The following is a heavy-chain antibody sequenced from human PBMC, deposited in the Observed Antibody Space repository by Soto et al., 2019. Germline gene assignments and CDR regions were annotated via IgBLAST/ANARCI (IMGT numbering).Heavy chain of an antibody. J-gene: IGHJ4*02. V-gene: IGHV4-30-4*01. D-gene: IGHD2-15*01. CDR3: ARARGARYFDY. Sequence: QVQLQESGPGLVKPSQTLSLTCTVSVGSISSGDYYWSWIRQPPGKGLELIGYIYYSGSNYYNPSLKSRVTISVDTSKNQFSLKLSSVTAADAAVYYCARARGARYFDYWGQGTLVTVSS. CDR2: IYYSGSN. CDR1: VGSISSGDYY.